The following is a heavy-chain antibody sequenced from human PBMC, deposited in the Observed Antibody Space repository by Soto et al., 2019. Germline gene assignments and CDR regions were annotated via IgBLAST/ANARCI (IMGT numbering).Heavy chain of an antibody. CDR2: IYYSGST. D-gene: IGHD2-15*01. J-gene: IGHJ3*02. V-gene: IGHV4-39*01. Sequence: SETLSLTCTVAGGYISSSSYYRGWIRQPPRKGLEWIGSIYYSGSTYYNPSLKSRVTISVDTSKNQFSLKLSSVTAADTAVYYCARHVIGYCSGGSCRDAFDIWGQGTMVTVSS. CDR3: ARHVIGYCSGGSCRDAFDI. CDR1: GGYISSSSYY.